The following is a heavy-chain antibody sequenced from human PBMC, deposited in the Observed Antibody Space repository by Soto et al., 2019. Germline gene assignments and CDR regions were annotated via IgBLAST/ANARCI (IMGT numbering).Heavy chain of an antibody. Sequence: QVQLVQSGAEVKKPGASVKVSCKASGYSFISYGMSWVRQAPGQGLEWMGWIRAYNGHTNYAQKFQGRVTMSTDTSTSTAYMELRGLRSDDTAVYYCARGEAYEHNDYWGQGTLVTVSS. CDR1: GYSFISYG. CDR2: IRAYNGHT. J-gene: IGHJ4*02. CDR3: ARGEAYEHNDY. D-gene: IGHD5-12*01. V-gene: IGHV1-18*04.